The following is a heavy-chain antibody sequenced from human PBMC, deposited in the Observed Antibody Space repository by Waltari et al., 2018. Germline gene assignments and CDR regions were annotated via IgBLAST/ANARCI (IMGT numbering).Heavy chain of an antibody. Sequence: QLQLQESGSGLVKPAQTLSLTCAVSDDSISSNFSSWSWIRKPPGKGLEWIGCIYHFGSAYYNPSLKSRVTISVDRSKNQFFLQLTSVTAADTAVYFCAREQTSAAFDIWGQGTMVTVSS. V-gene: IGHV4-30-2*01. D-gene: IGHD3-3*01. CDR3: AREQTSAAFDI. J-gene: IGHJ3*02. CDR1: DDSISSNFSS. CDR2: IYHFGSA.